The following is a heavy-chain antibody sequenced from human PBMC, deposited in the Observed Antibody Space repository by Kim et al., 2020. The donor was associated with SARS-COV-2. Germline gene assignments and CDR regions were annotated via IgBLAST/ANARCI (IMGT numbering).Heavy chain of an antibody. CDR1: GFAFSDSP. CDR3: ATDWAAFSSGTYVFDF. D-gene: IGHD3-10*01. CDR2: ISSDGTQK. Sequence: GGSLRLSCATSGFAFSDSPLHWVRQSPGTGLEWVALISSDGTQKNYANSVRGRFTISRDISKRTLFLQMNSRRPEDTAVYYCATDWAAFSSGTYVFDFWGRGTLVTVSS. J-gene: IGHJ4*02. V-gene: IGHV3-30*04.